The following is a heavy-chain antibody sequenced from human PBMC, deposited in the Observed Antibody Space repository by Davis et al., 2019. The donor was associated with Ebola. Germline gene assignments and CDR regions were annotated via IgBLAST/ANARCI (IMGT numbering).Heavy chain of an antibody. CDR3: ARGSDLKYYYDNSGYRGDAFDI. D-gene: IGHD3-22*01. CDR1: GVTFSSRA. CDR2: LSYDGSNK. J-gene: IGHJ3*02. Sequence: SLTPSCAASGVTFSSRAKNGGRSSPGKGPEWVAVLSYDGSNKYHADSVKGRFTISRDNSKNTLYLQMNSLRAEDTAVYYCARGSDLKYYYDNSGYRGDAFDIWVQGTMFTVPS. V-gene: IGHV3-30-3*01.